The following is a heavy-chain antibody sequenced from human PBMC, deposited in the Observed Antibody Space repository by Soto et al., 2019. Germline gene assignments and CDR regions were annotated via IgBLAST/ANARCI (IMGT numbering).Heavy chain of an antibody. Sequence: SVKVSCKASGGTFSSYAISWVRQAPGQGLEWMGGIIPIFGTANYAQKFQGRVTITADESTSTAYMELSSLRSEDTAVYYCARDEEMATIDSDYWGQGTLVTVSS. CDR1: GGTFSSYA. CDR2: IIPIFGTA. V-gene: IGHV1-69*13. CDR3: ARDEEMATIDSDY. J-gene: IGHJ4*02. D-gene: IGHD5-12*01.